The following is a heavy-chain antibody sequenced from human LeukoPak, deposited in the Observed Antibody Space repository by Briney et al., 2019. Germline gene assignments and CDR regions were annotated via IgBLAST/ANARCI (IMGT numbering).Heavy chain of an antibody. Sequence: PGGSLRLSCTVSGFTVSSNFMSWVRQPPGKGLEWIGEINHSGSTHYNPSLKSRVTISVDTSKNQFSLKLSSVTAADTAVYYCARGWTPNHHTALAYWGQGTLVTVFS. V-gene: IGHV4-34*01. D-gene: IGHD5-18*01. CDR3: ARGWTPNHHTALAY. J-gene: IGHJ4*02. CDR1: GFTVSSNF. CDR2: INHSGST.